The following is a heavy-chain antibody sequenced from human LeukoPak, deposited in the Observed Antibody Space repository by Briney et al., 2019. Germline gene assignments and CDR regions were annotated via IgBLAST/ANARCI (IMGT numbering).Heavy chain of an antibody. Sequence: SETLSLTCAVYGGSFSGYYWSWIRQPPGKGLEWIGEINHSGSTNYNPSLKSRVTISVDTSKNQFSLKLSSVTAADTAAYYCARGRGLRIPFDYWGQGTLVTVSS. CDR2: INHSGST. CDR1: GGSFSGYY. D-gene: IGHD5-12*01. V-gene: IGHV4-34*01. CDR3: ARGRGLRIPFDY. J-gene: IGHJ4*02.